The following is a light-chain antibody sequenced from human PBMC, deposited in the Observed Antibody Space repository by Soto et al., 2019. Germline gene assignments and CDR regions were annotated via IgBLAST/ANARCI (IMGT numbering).Light chain of an antibody. CDR3: QHRSNS. J-gene: IGKJ5*01. CDR1: QSVNSY. Sequence: EIVLTQSPATLSLSPGERATLSCRASQSVNSYLGWYQQKPGQAPRLLIYDASNSATGIPGRFSGSGSGTDFTLTISSLEPEDFALYYCQHRSNSFGQGTRLEIK. CDR2: DAS. V-gene: IGKV3-11*01.